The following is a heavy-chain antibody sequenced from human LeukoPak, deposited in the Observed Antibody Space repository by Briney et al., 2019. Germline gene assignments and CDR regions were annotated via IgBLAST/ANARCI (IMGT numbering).Heavy chain of an antibody. CDR1: GGSFSAYY. V-gene: IGHV4-34*01. CDR3: ARAGLGRCSGGSCPIDY. D-gene: IGHD2-15*01. CDR2: INHSGST. J-gene: IGHJ4*02. Sequence: SETLSLTCAVYGGSFSAYYWGWIRQPPGKGLEWIGEINHSGSTTYNPSLKSRVTISVDTSKNQFSLKLSSVTAADTALYYCARAGLGRCSGGSCPIDYWGQGTLVTVSS.